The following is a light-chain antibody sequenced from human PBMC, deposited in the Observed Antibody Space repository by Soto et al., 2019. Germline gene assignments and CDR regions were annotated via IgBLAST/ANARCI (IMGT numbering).Light chain of an antibody. CDR1: QSISSNY. CDR3: QQYVSLT. CDR2: GAS. Sequence: EIVLTQSPGTLSVSPGERATLSCRASQSISSNYLAWYQQKPGQAPSLLIYGASSRATGIPDRFSGSGSGIDFTLTISRLEPEDSAIYYCQQYVSLTFGPGTKVEIK. V-gene: IGKV3-20*01. J-gene: IGKJ1*01.